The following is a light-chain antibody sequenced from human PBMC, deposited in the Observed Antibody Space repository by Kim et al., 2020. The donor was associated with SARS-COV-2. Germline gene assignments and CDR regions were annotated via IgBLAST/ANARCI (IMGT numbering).Light chain of an antibody. V-gene: IGLV2-11*01. J-gene: IGLJ1*01. CDR3: CSYAGSYTYV. CDR1: SSDVGGYNY. Sequence: GQSVTISCTGTSSDVGGYNYVSWYQQHPGKAPKLMIYDVSKRPSGVPDRFSGSKSGNTASLTISGLQAEDEAGYYCCSYAGSYTYVFGTGTKVTVL. CDR2: DVS.